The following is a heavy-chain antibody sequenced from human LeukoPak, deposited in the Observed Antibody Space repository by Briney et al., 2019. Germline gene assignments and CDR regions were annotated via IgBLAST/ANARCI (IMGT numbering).Heavy chain of an antibody. CDR1: GGSISSSSYY. Sequence: PSETLSLTCTVSGGSISSSSYYWGWIRQPPGKGLEWIGSICYSGSTYYNPSLKSRVTISVDTSKNQFSLKLSSVTAADRAVYYCARDREREPHWFAPWGQGTLVTVSS. V-gene: IGHV4-39*07. D-gene: IGHD1-26*01. J-gene: IGHJ5*02. CDR2: ICYSGST. CDR3: ARDREREPHWFAP.